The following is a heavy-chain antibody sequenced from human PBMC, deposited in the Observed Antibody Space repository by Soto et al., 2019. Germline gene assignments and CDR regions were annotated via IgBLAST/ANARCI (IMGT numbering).Heavy chain of an antibody. CDR3: AREKLWFGEYNRPPAYYYYYYYMDV. J-gene: IGHJ6*03. Sequence: GGSLRLSCAASGFTFSSYGMHWVRQAPGKGLEWVAVIWYDGSNKYYADSVKGRFTISRDNSKNTLYLQMNSLRAEDTAVYYCAREKLWFGEYNRPPAYYYYYYYMDVWGKGTTVTVSS. CDR1: GFTFSSYG. V-gene: IGHV3-33*01. D-gene: IGHD3-10*01. CDR2: IWYDGSNK.